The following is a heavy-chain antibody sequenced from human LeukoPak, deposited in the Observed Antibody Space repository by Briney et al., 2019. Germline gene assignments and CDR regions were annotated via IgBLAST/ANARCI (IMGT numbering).Heavy chain of an antibody. V-gene: IGHV3-7*01. CDR1: GFTFSNSW. D-gene: IGHD5-18*01. CDR3: ARSTAGLDY. Sequence: GGSLRLSCPASGFTFSNSWMAWVRQAPGKGLEWVANIKPDGSEKYYVDSVKGRFTISKDNAKNSLYLQMNSLRVEDTAMYYCARSTAGLDYWGQGTLATVSS. CDR2: IKPDGSEK. J-gene: IGHJ4*02.